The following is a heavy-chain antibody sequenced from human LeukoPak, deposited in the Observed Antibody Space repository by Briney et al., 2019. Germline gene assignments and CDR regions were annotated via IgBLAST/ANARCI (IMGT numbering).Heavy chain of an antibody. V-gene: IGHV4-39*01. CDR2: IYYSGST. Sequence: ASETLPLTCTVSGVSISSSSYCWGWIRQPPGKGLEWIGSIYYSGSTYYNPSLKSRVTISGDTSKNQFSLKLSSVTAADTAVYYCARHDSSGPYNVFDIWGQGTMVTVSS. D-gene: IGHD3-22*01. CDR1: GVSISSSSYC. CDR3: ARHDSSGPYNVFDI. J-gene: IGHJ3*02.